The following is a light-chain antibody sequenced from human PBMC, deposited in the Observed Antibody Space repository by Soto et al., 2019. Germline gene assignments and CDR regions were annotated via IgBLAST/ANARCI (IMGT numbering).Light chain of an antibody. CDR2: DVT. CDR3: SSYTSISTYV. Sequence: QSALTQPASVSGSPGQSITISCTGTSSYVGGYNFVSWYQQHPDKAPKLTIYDVTNRPSGVSNRFSGSKSGNTASLTISGLQAEDEADYYCSSYTSISTYVFGTGTKVTVL. CDR1: SSYVGGYNF. V-gene: IGLV2-14*01. J-gene: IGLJ1*01.